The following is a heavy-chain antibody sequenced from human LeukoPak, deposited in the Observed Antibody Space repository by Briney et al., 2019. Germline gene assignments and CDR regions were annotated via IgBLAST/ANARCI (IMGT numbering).Heavy chain of an antibody. CDR1: GGSISSYY. J-gene: IGHJ6*02. CDR3: ARDRQLWAPTTYYYYGMDV. D-gene: IGHD5-18*01. V-gene: IGHV4-59*01. Sequence: SETLSLTCIVSGGSISSYYWSWIRQPPGKGLEWIGYIYYSGSTDYNPSLKSRVTISVDTSKNQFSLKLSSVTAADTAVYYCARDRQLWAPTTYYYYGMDVWGQGTTVTVSS. CDR2: IYYSGST.